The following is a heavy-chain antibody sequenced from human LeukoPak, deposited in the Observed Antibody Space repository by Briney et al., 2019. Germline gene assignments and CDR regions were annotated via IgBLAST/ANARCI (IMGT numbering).Heavy chain of an antibody. V-gene: IGHV1-69*02. CDR2: IIPILGIA. CDR3: ARSDYYGSGSYYH. Sequence: KISCQGSGYSFPSYWIGWVRQMPGKGLEWMGRIIPILGIANYAQKFQGRVTITADKSTSTAYMELSSLRSEDTAVYYCARSDYYGSGSYYHWGQGTLVTVSS. D-gene: IGHD3-10*01. J-gene: IGHJ4*02. CDR1: GYSFPSYW.